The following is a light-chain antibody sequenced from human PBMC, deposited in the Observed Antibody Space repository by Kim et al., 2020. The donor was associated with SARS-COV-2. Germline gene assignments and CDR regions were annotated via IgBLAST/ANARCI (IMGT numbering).Light chain of an antibody. CDR3: QQYNNWPLT. J-gene: IGKJ4*01. CDR2: GAS. Sequence: EIVMTQSPATLSVSPGERATLSCRASQSVSSNLAWYQQKPGQAPRLLIYGASTGATGFPARFSGSGSGTEFTLTISSLQSEDLAVYYCQQYNNWPLTFGGGTKLEI. V-gene: IGKV3-15*01. CDR1: QSVSSN.